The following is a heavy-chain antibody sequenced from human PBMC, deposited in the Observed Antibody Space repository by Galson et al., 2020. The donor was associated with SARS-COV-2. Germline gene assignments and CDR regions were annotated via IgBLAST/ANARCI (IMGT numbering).Heavy chain of an antibody. J-gene: IGHJ4*02. CDR3: ARDGDSIDY. CDR1: GGSVSSGTYY. D-gene: IGHD4-17*01. CDR2: IYYSGST. Sequence: ASETLSLTCTVSGGSVSSGTYYWTWIRQPPGKGLEWVGHIYYSGSTNYNPSLKSRVTISKETSKNQFSLKLSSVTAADTAVYYCARDGDSIDYWGQGTLVTVSS. V-gene: IGHV4-61*01.